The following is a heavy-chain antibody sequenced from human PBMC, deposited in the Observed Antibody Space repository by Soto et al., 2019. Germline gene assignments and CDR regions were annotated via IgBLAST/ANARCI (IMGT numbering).Heavy chain of an antibody. D-gene: IGHD3-3*01. V-gene: IGHV1-18*01. CDR3: ARGKEMEENYFYYGLNI. J-gene: IGHJ6*02. CDR2: VTVYNGNT. Sequence: ASVKFSCKASRDTLTSYGIRWVRHAPEQGLEWMGSVTVYNGNTDYEQQLRGRVTMTTDTSASTGYMELSRLASEETAVYYCARGKEMEENYFYYGLNIWGQGTTVTVSS. CDR1: RDTLTSYG.